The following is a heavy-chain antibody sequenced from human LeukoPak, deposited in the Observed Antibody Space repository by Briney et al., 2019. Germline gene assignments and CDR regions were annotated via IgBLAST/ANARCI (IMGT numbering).Heavy chain of an antibody. Sequence: GRSLRLSCAASGFTFSHYWMTWVRQAPGKGLEWVAQIKQDGSEEYYMDSVKARFTISRDNAKNSVFLQMNSLRAEDTAVYYCVRDGGVSGYDLLDYWGQGTLVTVSS. CDR3: VRDGGVSGYDLLDY. V-gene: IGHV3-7*01. CDR2: IKQDGSEE. D-gene: IGHD5-12*01. J-gene: IGHJ4*02. CDR1: GFTFSHYW.